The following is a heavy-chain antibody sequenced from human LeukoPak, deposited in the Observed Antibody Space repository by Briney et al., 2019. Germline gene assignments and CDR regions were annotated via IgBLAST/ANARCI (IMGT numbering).Heavy chain of an antibody. D-gene: IGHD3-10*02. CDR2: ISTSTTTI. Sequence: GGSLRLSCEASGFTFSSYSMNWVRQAPGKGLEWISYISTSTTTIYYANSVKGRFTISRDNAKNSLYLQMNSLRAEDTAVYYCAELGITMIGGVWGKGTTVTISS. J-gene: IGHJ6*04. CDR3: AELGITMIGGV. V-gene: IGHV3-48*01. CDR1: GFTFSSYS.